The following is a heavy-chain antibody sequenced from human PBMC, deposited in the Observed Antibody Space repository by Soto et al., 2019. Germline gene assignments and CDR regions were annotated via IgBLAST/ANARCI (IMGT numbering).Heavy chain of an antibody. D-gene: IGHD2-2*01. CDR3: ARAIVVVPAARNGLDV. J-gene: IGHJ6*02. CDR1: GFTFSSSA. Sequence: PGGSLRLSCAASGFTFSSSAMSWVRQAPGKGLEWVSYISSDGSTTDYADSVKGRFTISRDNAKNTLYLQMNSLRIEDTAVYYCARAIVVVPAARNGLDVWGQGTTVTVSS. CDR2: ISSDGSTT. V-gene: IGHV3-48*04.